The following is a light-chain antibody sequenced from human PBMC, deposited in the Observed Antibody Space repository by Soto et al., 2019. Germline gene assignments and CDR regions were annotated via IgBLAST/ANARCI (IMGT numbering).Light chain of an antibody. CDR1: QSISSW. CDR2: KAS. Sequence: DIQMTQSPSTLSASVGDRVTITCRASQSISSWLAWYQQKPGKAPKLLIYKASSLESGVPSRFSGSGSGTEFTLTISSLQPDDFATHYCQQYNSYSWTFGHGTKVQIK. V-gene: IGKV1-5*03. J-gene: IGKJ1*01. CDR3: QQYNSYSWT.